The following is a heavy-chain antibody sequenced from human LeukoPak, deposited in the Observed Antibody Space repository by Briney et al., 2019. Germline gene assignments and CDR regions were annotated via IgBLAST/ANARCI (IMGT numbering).Heavy chain of an antibody. V-gene: IGHV1-69*05. Sequence: GSSVKVSCKASGGTFSSYAISWVRQAPGQGLEWMGGIIPIFGTASYAQKFQGRVTITTDESTSTAYMELSSLRSEDTAVYYCARVVVPAAIRGHNWFDPWGQGTLVTVSS. CDR2: IIPIFGTA. CDR1: GGTFSSYA. J-gene: IGHJ5*02. D-gene: IGHD2-2*02. CDR3: ARVVVPAAIRGHNWFDP.